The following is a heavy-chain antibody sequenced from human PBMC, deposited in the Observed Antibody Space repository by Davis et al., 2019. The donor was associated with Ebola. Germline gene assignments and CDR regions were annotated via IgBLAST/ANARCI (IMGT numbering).Heavy chain of an antibody. CDR1: GGSFTTYDA. D-gene: IGHD3-10*01. CDR2: IIPMPDVT. CDR3: ARGPWVITARRGLTLDF. J-gene: IGHJ4*02. Sequence: AASVKVSCKPSGGSFTTYDAINWVRQAPGRGLEWMGRIIPMPDVTNYSKKFQDRVTFSADTSTSTMYLTLTSLTSEDTAIYYCARGPWVITARRGLTLDFWGQGTLVTVSS. V-gene: IGHV1-69*04.